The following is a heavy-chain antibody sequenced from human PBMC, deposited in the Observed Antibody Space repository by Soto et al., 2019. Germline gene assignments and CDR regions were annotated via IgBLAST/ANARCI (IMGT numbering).Heavy chain of an antibody. CDR2: IIPIFGTA. J-gene: IGHJ4*02. V-gene: IGHV1-69*06. Sequence: SVKVSCKASGGTFSSYAISWVRQAPGQGLEWMGGIIPIFGTANYAQKFQGRVTITADKSTSTAYMELSSLRPEDTAVYYCASPLGGDYDLWSGPAAPFDYWGQGTLVTVSS. CDR1: GGTFSSYA. D-gene: IGHD3-3*01. CDR3: ASPLGGDYDLWSGPAAPFDY.